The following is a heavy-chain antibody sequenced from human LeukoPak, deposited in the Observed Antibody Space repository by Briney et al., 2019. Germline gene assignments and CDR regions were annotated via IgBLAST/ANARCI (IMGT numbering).Heavy chain of an antibody. CDR2: INHSGST. Sequence: SETLSLTCAVYGGSFSGYYWSWIRQPPGKGLEWIGEINHSGSTNYNPSLKSRVTISVDTSKNQFSLKLSSVTAADTAVYYCARGPTYYYGSGSWGFDYWGQGTLVTVSS. CDR3: ARGPTYYYGSGSWGFDY. V-gene: IGHV4-34*01. J-gene: IGHJ4*02. D-gene: IGHD3-10*01. CDR1: GGSFSGYY.